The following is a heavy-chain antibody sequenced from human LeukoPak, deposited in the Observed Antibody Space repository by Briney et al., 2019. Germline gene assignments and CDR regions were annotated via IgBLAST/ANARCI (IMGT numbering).Heavy chain of an antibody. V-gene: IGHV4-39*07. CDR3: ARIYDFWSAYQYYFDS. CDR1: GGSISSSSYY. D-gene: IGHD3-3*01. Sequence: SETLSLTCTVSGGSISSSSYYWGWIRQPPGKGLEWIGSIYYSGSTYYNPSLKSRVTISVDMSKNQFSLRLSSATAADTAVYYCARIYDFWSAYQYYFDSWGQGTLVTVSS. J-gene: IGHJ4*02. CDR2: IYYSGST.